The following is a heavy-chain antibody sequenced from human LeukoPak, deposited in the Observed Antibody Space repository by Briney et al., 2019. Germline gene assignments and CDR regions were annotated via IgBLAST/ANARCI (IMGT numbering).Heavy chain of an antibody. J-gene: IGHJ3*02. CDR3: ARVREVVVDDAFDI. CDR2: IIPILGIA. V-gene: IGHV1-69*04. CDR1: GGTFSSYA. Sequence: SVKVPCKASGGTFSSYAISWVRQAPGQGLEWMGRIIPILGIANYAQKFQGRVTITADKSTSTAYMELSSLRSEDTAVYYCARVREVVVDDAFDIWGQGTMVTVSS. D-gene: IGHD2-15*01.